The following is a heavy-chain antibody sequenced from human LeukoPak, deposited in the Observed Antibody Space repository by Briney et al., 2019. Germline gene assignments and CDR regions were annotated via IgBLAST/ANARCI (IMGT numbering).Heavy chain of an antibody. CDR1: GFTLRSYS. CDR2: ISSSSSHI. D-gene: IGHD5-12*01. Sequence: GGSLRLSCVASGFTLRSYSMNWVRQAPGKGLEWVSFISSSSSHISYADSVRGRFTISRGNAKNSLYLQMNSLRAEDTAIYYCARESGYYNWFDPWGQGTLVTVSS. J-gene: IGHJ5*02. V-gene: IGHV3-21*01. CDR3: ARESGYYNWFDP.